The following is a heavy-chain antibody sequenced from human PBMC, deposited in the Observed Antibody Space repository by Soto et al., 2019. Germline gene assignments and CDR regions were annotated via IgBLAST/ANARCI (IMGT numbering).Heavy chain of an antibody. Sequence: PSETLSLTCTVSGGSISSYYWSWIRQPAGKGLEWIGRIYTSGSTNYNPSLKSRVTMSVDTSKNQFSLKLSSVTAADTAVYYCAREIKLGVDFWSGYRNWFDTWGQGNLVTVSS. J-gene: IGHJ5*02. CDR2: IYTSGST. D-gene: IGHD3-3*01. CDR3: AREIKLGVDFWSGYRNWFDT. CDR1: GGSISSYY. V-gene: IGHV4-4*07.